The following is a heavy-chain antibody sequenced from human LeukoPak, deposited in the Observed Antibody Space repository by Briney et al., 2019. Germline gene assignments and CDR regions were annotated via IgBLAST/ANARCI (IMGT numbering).Heavy chain of an antibody. CDR3: AKASLGYCSGGSCYSGYYYYYMDV. V-gene: IGHV3-33*06. D-gene: IGHD2-15*01. CDR2: IWYDGSNK. CDR1: GSTFSSYG. J-gene: IGHJ6*03. Sequence: GGSLRLSCAASGSTFSSYGMHWVRQAPGKGLEWVAVIWYDGSNKYYADSVKGRFTISRDNSKNTLYLQMNSLRAEDTAVYYCAKASLGYCSGGSCYSGYYYYYMDVWGKGTTVTVSS.